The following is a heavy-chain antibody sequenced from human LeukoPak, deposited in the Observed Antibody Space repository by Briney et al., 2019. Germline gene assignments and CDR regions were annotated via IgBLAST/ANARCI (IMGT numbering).Heavy chain of an antibody. CDR1: GGSFSGYY. CDR2: INHSGST. V-gene: IGHV4-34*01. D-gene: IGHD5-12*01. Sequence: SETLSLTCAVYGGSFSGYYWSWIRQPPGKGLEWIGEINHSGSTNYNPSLKSRVTISVDTSKNQFSLELSSVTAADTAVYYCARRQGWLRFPYYYYGMDVWGQGTTVTVSS. CDR3: ARRQGWLRFPYYYYGMDV. J-gene: IGHJ6*02.